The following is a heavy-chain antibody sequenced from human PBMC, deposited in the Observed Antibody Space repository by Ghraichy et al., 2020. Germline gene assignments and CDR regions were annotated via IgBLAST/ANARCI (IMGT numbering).Heavy chain of an antibody. CDR1: GFTFSSYA. CDR3: AKVVPTDSSGYYALYDY. CDR2: ISGSGGST. J-gene: IGHJ4*02. V-gene: IGHV3-23*01. D-gene: IGHD3-22*01. Sequence: GESLNISCAASGFTFSSYAMSWVRQAPGKGLEWVSAISGSGGSTYYADSVKGRFTISRDNSKNTLYLQMNSLRAEDTAVYYCAKVVPTDSSGYYALYDYWGQGTLVTVSS.